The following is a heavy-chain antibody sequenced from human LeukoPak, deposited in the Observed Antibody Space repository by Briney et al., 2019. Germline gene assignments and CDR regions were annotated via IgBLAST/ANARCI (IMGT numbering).Heavy chain of an antibody. CDR1: GGSISSGDYY. V-gene: IGHV4-30-4*08. J-gene: IGHJ5*02. CDR2: IYYSGST. Sequence: SETLSLTCTVSGGSISSGDYYWSWLRQPPGKGLEWIGYIYYSGSTYYNPSLKSRVTISVDTSKNQFSLKLSSVTAADTAVYYCARVSRNWFDPWGQGTLVTVSS. CDR3: ARVSRNWFDP.